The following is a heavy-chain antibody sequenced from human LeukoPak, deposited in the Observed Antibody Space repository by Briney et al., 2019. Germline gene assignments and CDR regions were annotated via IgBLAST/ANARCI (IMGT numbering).Heavy chain of an antibody. Sequence: PGGSLRLSCAASGFTFSSYEMNWARQAPGKGLEWVSYISSSGSTIYYADSVKGRFTISRDNAKNSLYPQMNSLRAEDTAVYYCARRAPYSYGSLFDYWGQGTLVTVSS. CDR3: ARRAPYSYGSLFDY. CDR1: GFTFSSYE. J-gene: IGHJ4*02. CDR2: ISSSGSTI. V-gene: IGHV3-48*03. D-gene: IGHD5-18*01.